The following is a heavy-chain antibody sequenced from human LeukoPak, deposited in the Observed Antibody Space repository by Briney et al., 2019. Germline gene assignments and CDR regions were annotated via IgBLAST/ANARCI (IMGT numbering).Heavy chain of an antibody. V-gene: IGHV4-30-2*01. CDR3: ARSPRYSGSYSADY. Sequence: PSQTLSLTCAVSGGSISSGGYSWSWIRQPPGRGLEWIGYIYHSGSTYYNPSLKSRVTISVDRSKNQFSLKLSSVTAADTAVYYCARSPRYSGSYSADYWGQGTLATVSS. D-gene: IGHD1-26*01. CDR1: GGSISSGGYS. CDR2: IYHSGST. J-gene: IGHJ4*02.